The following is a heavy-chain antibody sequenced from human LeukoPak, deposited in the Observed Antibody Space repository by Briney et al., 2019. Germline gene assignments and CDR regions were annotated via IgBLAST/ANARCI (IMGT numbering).Heavy chain of an antibody. CDR2: IYYSGST. Sequence: SETLSLTCTVSGGSISSSSYYWGWIRQPPGKGLEWIGSIYYSGSTYYNPSLKSRVTISVDTSKNQFSLKLSSVTAADTAVYYCATQETSGWYLKYYYYYYMDVWGKGTTVTVSS. CDR1: GGSISSSSYY. D-gene: IGHD6-19*01. J-gene: IGHJ6*03. V-gene: IGHV4-39*07. CDR3: ATQETSGWYLKYYYYYYMDV.